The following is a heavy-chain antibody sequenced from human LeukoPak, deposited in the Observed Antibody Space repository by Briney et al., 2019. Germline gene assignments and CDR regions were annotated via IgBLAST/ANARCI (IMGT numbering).Heavy chain of an antibody. CDR3: ARGEAVVRLLDY. V-gene: IGHV4-34*01. J-gene: IGHJ4*02. CDR1: GGSFSGYY. D-gene: IGHD3-10*01. CDR2: INHSGST. Sequence: SETLSLTCAVYGGSFSGYYWSWIRQPPGKGLEWIGEINHSGSTNYNPSLKSRVTISVDTSKNQFSLKLSSVTAADTAVYYCARGEAVVRLLDYWGQGTLVTISS.